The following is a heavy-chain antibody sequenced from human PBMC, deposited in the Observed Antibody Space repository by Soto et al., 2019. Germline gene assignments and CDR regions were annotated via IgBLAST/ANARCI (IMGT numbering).Heavy chain of an antibody. CDR3: TRLGGYYQALDS. CDR1: GGSVSGYY. CDR2: IYYAGTT. D-gene: IGHD3-22*01. V-gene: IGHV4-59*08. J-gene: IGHJ4*02. Sequence: SETLSLTCSVSGGSVSGYYWTWNRQPPGKGLEWIGYIYYAGTTTYNPSLKNRVTISLDTPKNQFSLKMDSVTAADTAVYYCTRLGGYYQALDSWGQGVLVTVSS.